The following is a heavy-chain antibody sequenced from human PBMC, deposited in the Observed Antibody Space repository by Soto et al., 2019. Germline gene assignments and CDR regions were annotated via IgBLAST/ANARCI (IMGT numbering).Heavy chain of an antibody. D-gene: IGHD6-6*01. J-gene: IGHJ5*02. Sequence: GASVKVSCKASGYTFTSYDINWVRQATGQGLEWMGWMNPNSGNTGYAQKFQGRVTMTRNTSISTAYMELSSLRSEDTAVYYCARDGLSSIAARIARFDPWGQGTLVTVS. CDR1: GYTFTSYD. CDR3: ARDGLSSIAARIARFDP. V-gene: IGHV1-8*01. CDR2: MNPNSGNT.